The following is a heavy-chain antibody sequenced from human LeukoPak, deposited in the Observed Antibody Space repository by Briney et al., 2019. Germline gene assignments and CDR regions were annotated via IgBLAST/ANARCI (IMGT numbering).Heavy chain of an antibody. CDR3: ARDSFGSYYDFWSGSIY. J-gene: IGHJ4*02. Sequence: GGSLRLSCAASGFTFSSYGMHWVRQAPGKGLEWVAVIWYDGRNKYYADSVKGRFTISRDNSKNTLYLQMNSLRAEDTAVYYCARDSFGSYYDFWSGSIYWGQGTLVTVSS. D-gene: IGHD3-3*01. CDR2: IWYDGRNK. CDR1: GFTFSSYG. V-gene: IGHV3-33*01.